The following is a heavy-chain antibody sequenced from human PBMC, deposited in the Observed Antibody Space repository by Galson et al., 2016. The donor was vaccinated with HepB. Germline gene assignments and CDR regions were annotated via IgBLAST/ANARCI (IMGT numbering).Heavy chain of an antibody. V-gene: IGHV3-21*01. CDR3: ARDNYNPYDFWSGYYPNSHYYLDV. CDR2: ISSRGSYI. D-gene: IGHD3-3*01. Sequence: SLRLSCAASGFTFPNYNMNWVRQAPGKGLEWVSSISSRGSYISYADAVEGRFTISRDNPRNSLYLQMNSLRAEDTAVYYWARDNYNPYDFWSGYYPNSHYYLDVWGKGTTVAVSS. J-gene: IGHJ6*03. CDR1: GFTFPNYN.